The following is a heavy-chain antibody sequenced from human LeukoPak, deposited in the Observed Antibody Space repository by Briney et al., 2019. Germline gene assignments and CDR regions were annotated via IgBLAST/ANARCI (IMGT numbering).Heavy chain of an antibody. Sequence: SETLSLTCTVSGYSISSGYYWGWIRQPPGKGLEWIGSIYHSRSTYYNPSLKSRVTISVDTSKNQFSLKLSSVTAADTAVYYCARAVGYCSSTSCLNWFDPWGQGTLVTVSS. CDR3: ARAVGYCSSTSCLNWFDP. CDR2: IYHSRST. J-gene: IGHJ5*02. CDR1: GYSISSGYY. D-gene: IGHD2-2*01. V-gene: IGHV4-38-2*02.